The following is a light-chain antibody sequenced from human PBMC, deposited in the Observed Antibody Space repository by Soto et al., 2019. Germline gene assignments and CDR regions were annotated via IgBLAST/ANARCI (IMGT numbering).Light chain of an antibody. J-gene: IGKJ1*01. CDR3: EQYGSSPRT. V-gene: IGKV3-20*01. CDR2: DAS. CDR1: QSVSSSY. Sequence: EIVLTQSPGTLSLSPGERATLSCRASQSVSSSYLAWYQQKPGQAPRLLIYDASSSATGIPDRFRGSGYGTDFTLTIRRLEPEDCAVYYCEQYGSSPRTFGQGAKGEIQ.